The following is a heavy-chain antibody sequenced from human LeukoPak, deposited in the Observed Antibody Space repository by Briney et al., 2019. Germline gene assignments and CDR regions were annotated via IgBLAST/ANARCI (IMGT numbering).Heavy chain of an antibody. CDR3: ARERGYYDSSGYYENDY. D-gene: IGHD3-22*01. J-gene: IGHJ4*02. V-gene: IGHV4-30-4*01. CDR2: LYYSGST. CDR1: GGSISSGDYY. Sequence: PSETLSLTCTVSGGSISSGDYYWSWIRQPPGKGLKWIGYLYYSGSTYYNPSLKSRVTISVDTSKNQFSLKLSSVTAADTAVYYCARERGYYDSSGYYENDYWGQGTLVTVSS.